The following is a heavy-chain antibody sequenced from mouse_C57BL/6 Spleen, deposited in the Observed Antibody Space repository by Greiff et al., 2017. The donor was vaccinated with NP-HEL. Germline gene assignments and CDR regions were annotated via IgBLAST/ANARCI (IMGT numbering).Heavy chain of an antibody. CDR2: INPNNGGT. Sequence: VQLQQSGPELVKPGASVKISCKASGYTFTDYYMNWVKQSHGKSLEWIGDINPNNGGTSYNQKFKGKATLTVDKSSSTAYMELRSLTSEDSAVYYCARPYYYGFAYWGQGTLVTVSA. CDR3: ARPYYYGFAY. J-gene: IGHJ3*01. D-gene: IGHD1-1*01. V-gene: IGHV1-26*01. CDR1: GYTFTDYY.